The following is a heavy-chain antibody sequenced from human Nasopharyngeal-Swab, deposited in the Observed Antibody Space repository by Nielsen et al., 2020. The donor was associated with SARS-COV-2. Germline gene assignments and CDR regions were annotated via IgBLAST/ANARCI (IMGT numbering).Heavy chain of an antibody. V-gene: IGHV4-39*07. J-gene: IGHJ4*02. CDR3: ARDLDCSGGSCYSGLL. D-gene: IGHD2-15*01. Sequence: SETLSLTCTVSGGSISSSSYYWGWIRQPPGKGLEWIGSIYYSGSTYYNPSLKSRVTISVDTSKNQFSLKLSSVTAADTAVYYCARDLDCSGGSCYSGLLWGQGTLVTASS. CDR2: IYYSGST. CDR1: GGSISSSSYY.